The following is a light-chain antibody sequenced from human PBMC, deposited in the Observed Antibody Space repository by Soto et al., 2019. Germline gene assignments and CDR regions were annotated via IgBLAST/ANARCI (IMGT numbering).Light chain of an antibody. CDR1: QSVSSSY. V-gene: IGKV3-20*01. Sequence: EIVLTQSPGTLSLSPGERATLSCRASQSVSSSYLAWYQQKTGQAPRLLIYGESSRATGIPDRFSGSRSGTDFTLTFSRLEPEDFAVYYCQQYGSSPLTFGGGTKV. CDR3: QQYGSSPLT. J-gene: IGKJ4*01. CDR2: GES.